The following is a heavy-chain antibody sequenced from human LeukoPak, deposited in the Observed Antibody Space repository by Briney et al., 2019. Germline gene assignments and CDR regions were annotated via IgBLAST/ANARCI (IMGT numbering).Heavy chain of an antibody. V-gene: IGHV3-15*01. Sequence: GGSLRLSCAASGFTFSNAWMSWVRQAPGKGLEWVGRIKSKTDGGTTDYAAPVKGRLTISRDDSKNTLYLQMNSLKTEDTAVYYCTTYHYGDYVLTDYWGQGTLVTVSS. CDR1: GFTFSNAW. CDR3: TTYHYGDYVLTDY. J-gene: IGHJ4*02. CDR2: IKSKTDGGTT. D-gene: IGHD4-17*01.